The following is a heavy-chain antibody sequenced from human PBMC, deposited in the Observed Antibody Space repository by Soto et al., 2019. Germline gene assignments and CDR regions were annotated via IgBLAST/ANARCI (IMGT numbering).Heavy chain of an antibody. CDR3: ARDQVGAATEYFQH. V-gene: IGHV3-66*01. J-gene: IGHJ1*01. CDR1: GFTVSSNY. D-gene: IGHD1-26*01. CDR2: IYSGGST. Sequence: EVQLVASGGGLVQPGGSLRLSCAASGFTVSSNYMSWVRQAPGKGLEWVSVIYSGGSTYYADSVKGRFTISRDNSKNTLYLQMNSLRAEDTAVYYCARDQVGAATEYFQHWGQGTLVTVSS.